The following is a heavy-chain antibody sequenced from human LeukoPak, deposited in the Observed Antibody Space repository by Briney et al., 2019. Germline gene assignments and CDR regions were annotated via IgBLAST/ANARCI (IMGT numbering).Heavy chain of an antibody. D-gene: IGHD2-2*01. Sequence: GGSLRLSCAASGFTFSSYAMSWVRQVPGKGLEWVSAISGSGGSTYYADFVKGRFTISRDNSKNTLYLQMNSLRAEDTAVYYCAKDLDCSSTSCYPDYWGQGTLVTVSS. CDR2: ISGSGGST. V-gene: IGHV3-23*01. J-gene: IGHJ4*02. CDR3: AKDLDCSSTSCYPDY. CDR1: GFTFSSYA.